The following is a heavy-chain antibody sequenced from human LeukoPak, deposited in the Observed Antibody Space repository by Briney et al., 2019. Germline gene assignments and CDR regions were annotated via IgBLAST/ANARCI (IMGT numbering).Heavy chain of an antibody. CDR3: ASPLGSSDYYYYYGMDV. CDR2: ISGSGGST. D-gene: IGHD6-19*01. J-gene: IGHJ6*02. V-gene: IGHV3-23*01. Sequence: QSGGSLRLSCAASGFTFSSYAMSWVRQAPGKGLEWVSAISGSGGSTYYADSVKGRFTISRDNSKNTLYLQMNSLRAEDTAVYYCASPLGSSDYYYYYGMDVWGQGTTVTVFS. CDR1: GFTFSSYA.